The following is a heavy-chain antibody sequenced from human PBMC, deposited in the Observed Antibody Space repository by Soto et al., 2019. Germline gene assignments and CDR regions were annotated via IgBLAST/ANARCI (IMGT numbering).Heavy chain of an antibody. Sequence: QVQLVQSGGEVKRLGASVKVSCKTSGYTFSNYGITWVRQAPGQPLEWLGWISLYSDGTNYAQKFQGRVSMTTDTSTTTAYMELRSLRSDDTAVYYCARVVPAAEACFGPWGQGTLVTVSS. D-gene: IGHD2-2*01. J-gene: IGHJ5*02. CDR1: GYTFSNYG. CDR2: ISLYSDGT. V-gene: IGHV1-18*01. CDR3: ARVVPAAEACFGP.